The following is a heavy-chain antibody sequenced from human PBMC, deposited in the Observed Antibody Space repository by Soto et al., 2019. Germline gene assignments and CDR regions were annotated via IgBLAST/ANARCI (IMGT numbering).Heavy chain of an antibody. V-gene: IGHV3-23*01. CDR1: GFTFSSYA. CDR3: AKDLIQRLHNTIFGVGLRPPEYGMDV. CDR2: ISGSGGST. Sequence: GGSLRLSCAASGFTFSSYAMSWVRQAPGKGLEWVSAISGSGGSTYYADSVKGRFTISRDNSKNTRYLQMNSLRAEDTAVYYCAKDLIQRLHNTIFGVGLRPPEYGMDVWGQGTTVTVSS. J-gene: IGHJ6*02. D-gene: IGHD3-3*01.